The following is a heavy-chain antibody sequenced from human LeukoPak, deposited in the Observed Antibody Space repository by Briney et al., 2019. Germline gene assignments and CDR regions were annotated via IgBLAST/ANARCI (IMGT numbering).Heavy chain of an antibody. J-gene: IGHJ5*02. Sequence: SETLSLTCTVSGYSISSGYYWGWIRPSPGKGLECIGYIHYTGSTNYNPSLKSRVTISVETSKNQFSLKLKSVTAADTAVYYCARGGYYGSGNDFRFDPWGQGTLVTVSS. D-gene: IGHD3-10*01. CDR2: IHYTGST. V-gene: IGHV4-61*01. CDR1: GYSISSGYY. CDR3: ARGGYYGSGNDFRFDP.